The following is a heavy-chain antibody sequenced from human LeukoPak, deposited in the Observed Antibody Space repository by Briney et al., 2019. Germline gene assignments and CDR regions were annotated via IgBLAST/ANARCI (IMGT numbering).Heavy chain of an antibody. CDR3: ARGLYFDY. Sequence: ADTLSLTCTVSGGSISIYYWSWIRQPPGKGLEWIGYIYYSGCTNYNLALTSRVTISVDTSKNQFSLKLSSVTAADTAVYYCARGLYFDYWGQGTLVTVSS. CDR2: IYYSGCT. D-gene: IGHD3-22*01. CDR1: GGSISIYY. V-gene: IGHV4-59*08. J-gene: IGHJ4*02.